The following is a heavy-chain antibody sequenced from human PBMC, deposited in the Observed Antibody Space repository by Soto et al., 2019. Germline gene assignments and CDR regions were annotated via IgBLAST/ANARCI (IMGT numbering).Heavy chain of an antibody. CDR1: GGSISGSDYY. V-gene: IGHV4-39*01. J-gene: IGHJ4*02. D-gene: IGHD6-19*01. Sequence: QLRLQESGPGLVGPSETLSLTCTVSGGSISGSDYYWAWLRQPPGKGLEWLGPIYYTGNTYYNPSLKSRVTLSVDTSMNQFSLNLKSVSAADTAVYFCADMRGQWLPRDWGQGTLVTVSS. CDR2: IYYTGNT. CDR3: ADMRGQWLPRD.